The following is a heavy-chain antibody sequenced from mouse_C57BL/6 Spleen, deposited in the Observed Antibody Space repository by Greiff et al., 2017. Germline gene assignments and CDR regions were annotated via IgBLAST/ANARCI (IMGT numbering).Heavy chain of an antibody. CDR2: IYPGDGDT. J-gene: IGHJ2*01. CDR3: ARGRELSNYLDY. Sequence: QVQLKESGAELVKPGASVKISCKASGYAFSSYWMNWVKQRPGKGLEWIGQIYPGDGDTNYNGKFKGKATLTADKSSSTAYMQLSSLTSEDSAVYFCARGRELSNYLDYWGQGTTLTVSS. V-gene: IGHV1-80*01. CDR1: GYAFSSYW. D-gene: IGHD4-1*01.